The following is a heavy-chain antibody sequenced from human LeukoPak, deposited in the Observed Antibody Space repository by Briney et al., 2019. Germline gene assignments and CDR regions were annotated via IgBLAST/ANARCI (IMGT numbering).Heavy chain of an antibody. CDR1: GGSIRTYY. Sequence: SETLSLTCTVSGGSIRTYYWSWIRQPPGKGLEWIGYIYYSGSTNYNPSLKSRVTISVDTSKNQFSLKLSSVTAADTAVYYCARDSKDSSGYYSLFDYWGQGTLVTVSS. CDR2: IYYSGST. D-gene: IGHD3-22*01. V-gene: IGHV4-59*01. J-gene: IGHJ4*02. CDR3: ARDSKDSSGYYSLFDY.